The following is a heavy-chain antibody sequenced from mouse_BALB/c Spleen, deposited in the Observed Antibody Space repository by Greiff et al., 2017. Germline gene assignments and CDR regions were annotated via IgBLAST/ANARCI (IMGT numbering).Heavy chain of an antibody. J-gene: IGHJ2*01. V-gene: IGHV5-17*02. D-gene: IGHD1-1*01. CDR1: GFTFSSFG. Sequence: DVMLVESGGGLVQPGGSRKLSCAASGFTFSSFGMHWVRQAPEKGLEWVAYISSGSSTIYYADTVKGRFTISRDNPKNTLFLQMTSLRSEDTAMYYCARWNYGSLDYWGQGTTLTVSS. CDR2: ISSGSSTI. CDR3: ARWNYGSLDY.